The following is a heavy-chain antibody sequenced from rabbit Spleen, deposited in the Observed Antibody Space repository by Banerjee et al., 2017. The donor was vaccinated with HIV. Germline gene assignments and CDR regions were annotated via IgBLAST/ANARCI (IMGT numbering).Heavy chain of an antibody. CDR1: GFSFSDREV. Sequence: QEQLEESGGGLVQPEGSLTLTCKASGFSFSDREVMCWVRQAPGKGLEWIACINTATGKAFFASWAKGRFTIAKTSATTGTLQKTSLTAAGTATYFFARDFACVICLNLILGGPGTLVT. CDR3: ARDFACVICLNLIL. V-gene: IGHV1S45*01. CDR2: INTATGKA. D-gene: IGHD1-1*01. J-gene: IGHJ4*01.